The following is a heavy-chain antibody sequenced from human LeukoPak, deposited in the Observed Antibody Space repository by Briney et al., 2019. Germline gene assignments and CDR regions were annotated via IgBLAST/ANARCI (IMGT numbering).Heavy chain of an antibody. D-gene: IGHD5-12*01. CDR3: ARPLSDSGYDCLTF. CDR2: INPSGGST. Sequence: ASVKVSCKASGYTFTSYGISWVRQAPGQGLEWMGIINPSGGSTSYAQKFQGRVTMTRDTSISTAYMELSRLRSDDTAVYYCARPLSDSGYDCLTFWGQGTLVTVSS. V-gene: IGHV1-46*01. CDR1: GYTFTSYG. J-gene: IGHJ4*02.